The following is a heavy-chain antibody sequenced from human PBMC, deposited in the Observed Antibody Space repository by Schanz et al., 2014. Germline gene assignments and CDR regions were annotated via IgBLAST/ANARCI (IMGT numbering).Heavy chain of an antibody. J-gene: IGHJ4*02. CDR3: ARDGEAAAGCDY. CDR1: GYIFGSHG. V-gene: IGHV1-46*03. Sequence: QGQLVQSGSEVRKPGASVKVSCKASGYIFGSHGMTWVRQAPGQGLEWMGIINPSGGSTSYAQKFQGRVAMTRDTSTSTGYMELSSLRSEDTAVYYCARDGEAAAGCDYWGQGTLVTVSS. CDR2: INPSGGST. D-gene: IGHD6-13*01.